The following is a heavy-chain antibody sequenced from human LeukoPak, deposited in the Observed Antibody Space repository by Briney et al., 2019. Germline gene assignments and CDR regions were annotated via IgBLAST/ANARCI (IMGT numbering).Heavy chain of an antibody. CDR1: GYSFTSYW. J-gene: IGHJ4*02. CDR2: INQDGSEK. D-gene: IGHD3-10*01. Sequence: GESLKISCKGSGYSFTSYWMGWVRQAPGKGLEWVANINQDGSEKNYVDSVKGRFTIARDNAKNSLYLQMSSLRAEDTAVYYCARGGSYPDYGGQGTLVTVSS. V-gene: IGHV3-7*01. CDR3: ARGGSYPDY.